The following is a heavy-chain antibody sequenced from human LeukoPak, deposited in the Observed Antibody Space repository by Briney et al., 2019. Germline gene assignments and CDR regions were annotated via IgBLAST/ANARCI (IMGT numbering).Heavy chain of an antibody. Sequence: GRSLRLSCAASGFTFSSYAMHWVRQAPGKGLEWVAVISYDGSNKYYADSVKGRFTISRDNPKNSLYLQMNSLRAEDTAVYHCVRGSGGYDPLAFDSWGQGTLVTVSS. V-gene: IGHV3-30-3*01. CDR1: GFTFSSYA. CDR3: VRGSGGYDPLAFDS. J-gene: IGHJ4*02. CDR2: ISYDGSNK. D-gene: IGHD5-12*01.